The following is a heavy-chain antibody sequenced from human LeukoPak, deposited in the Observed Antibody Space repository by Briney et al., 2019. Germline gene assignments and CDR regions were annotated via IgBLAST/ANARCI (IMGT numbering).Heavy chain of an antibody. J-gene: IGHJ4*02. CDR1: GFSSSNNY. D-gene: IGHD5-12*01. V-gene: IGHV4-59*01. Sequence: SETLSLTCSVSGFSSSNNYWSWIRQSPGKGLEWIGYIHYRGYTYYNPYLESRVTISVDTSQNRFSLKLISVTAADTAIYYCARDVEGATIGHYFVFCGQGILVTVSS. CDR3: ARDVEGATIGHYFVF. CDR2: IHYRGYT.